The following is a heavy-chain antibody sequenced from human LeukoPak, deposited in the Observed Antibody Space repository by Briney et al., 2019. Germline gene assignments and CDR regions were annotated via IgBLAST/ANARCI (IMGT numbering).Heavy chain of an antibody. Sequence: SETLSLTCNVSGGSISSFYCSWIRQPPGKGLEWIGYTSYSGKTNYNPSLKSRVTMSVDTSRNQFSLRLTSVTAADTAVYYCTRAPRKAWFDPWGQGTLVTVSS. CDR2: TSYSGKT. CDR3: TRAPRKAWFDP. CDR1: GGSISSFY. J-gene: IGHJ5*02. D-gene: IGHD1-14*01. V-gene: IGHV4-59*01.